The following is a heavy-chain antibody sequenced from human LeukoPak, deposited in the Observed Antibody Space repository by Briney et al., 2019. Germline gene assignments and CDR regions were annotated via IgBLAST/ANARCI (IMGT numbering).Heavy chain of an antibody. CDR2: INWNGGST. J-gene: IGHJ4*02. Sequence: GGSLRLSCAASGFTFDDYGMSWVRQAPGKGPEWVSGINWNGGSTGYADSVKGRFTISRDNAKNSLYLQMNSLRAEDTALYYCAREVHYYGSGSYFPIDYWGQGTLVTVSS. CDR1: GFTFDDYG. V-gene: IGHV3-20*04. D-gene: IGHD3-10*01. CDR3: AREVHYYGSGSYFPIDY.